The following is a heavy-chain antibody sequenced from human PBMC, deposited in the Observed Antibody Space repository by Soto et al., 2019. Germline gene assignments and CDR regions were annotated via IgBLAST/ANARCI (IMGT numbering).Heavy chain of an antibody. V-gene: IGHV3-30*18. J-gene: IGHJ3*02. CDR2: ISYDGSNK. CDR3: AKDRIAAAGINAFDI. Sequence: QVQLVESGGGVVQPGRSLRLSCAASGFTFSSYGMHWVRQAPGKGLEWVAVISYDGSNKYYADSVKGRFTISRDNSKNTLYLQMNSLRAEETAVYYCAKDRIAAAGINAFDIWGQGTMVTVSS. D-gene: IGHD6-13*01. CDR1: GFTFSSYG.